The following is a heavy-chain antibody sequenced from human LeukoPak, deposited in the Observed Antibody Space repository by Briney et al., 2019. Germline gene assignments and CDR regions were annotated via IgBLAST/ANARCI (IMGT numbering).Heavy chain of an antibody. J-gene: IGHJ4*02. V-gene: IGHV3-11*06. CDR3: ARGTGTTAYFDY. D-gene: IGHD1-1*01. Sequence: GGSLRLSCAVFGLTYSDAWMSWVRQAPGKGLEWVSYISGSSGYTKYADSVKGRFTISRDNAKNSLNLQVNSLRAEDTAVYYCARGTGTTAYFDYWGQGTLDTVSS. CDR1: GLTYSDAW. CDR2: ISGSSGYT.